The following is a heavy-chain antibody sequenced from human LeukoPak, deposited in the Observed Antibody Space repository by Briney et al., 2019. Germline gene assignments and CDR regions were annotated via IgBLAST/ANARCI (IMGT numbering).Heavy chain of an antibody. V-gene: IGHV4-4*07. J-gene: IGHJ3*02. CDR2: IYTSGST. CDR1: GGSISSYY. Sequence: PSETLPLTCTVSGGSISSYYWSWIRQPAGKGLEWIGRIYTSGSTNYNPSLKSRVTMSVDTSKNQFSLKLSSVTAADTAVYYCARETADEDTAMDLDAFDIWGQGTMVTVSS. CDR3: ARETADEDTAMDLDAFDI. D-gene: IGHD5-18*01.